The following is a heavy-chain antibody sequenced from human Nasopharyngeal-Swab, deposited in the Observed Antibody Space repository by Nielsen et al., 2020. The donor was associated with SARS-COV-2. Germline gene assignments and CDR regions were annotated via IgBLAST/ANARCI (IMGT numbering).Heavy chain of an antibody. J-gene: IGHJ4*02. Sequence: ASVKVSCKTSGYTFSDYFFHWVREAPGQGLEWMGRLNPNTGVANYAQKFQGRVTMTTDTSLSTGYMELSSLRSDDTAVYYCARKKQLVRPFDYWGQGTLVTVSS. CDR1: GYTFSDYF. D-gene: IGHD6-13*01. CDR2: LNPNTGVA. CDR3: ARKKQLVRPFDY. V-gene: IGHV1-2*06.